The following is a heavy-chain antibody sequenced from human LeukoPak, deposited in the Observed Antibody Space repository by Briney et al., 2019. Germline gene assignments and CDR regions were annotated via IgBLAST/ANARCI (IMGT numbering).Heavy chain of an antibody. Sequence: PGGSLRLSCAASGFTFSSYWMSWVRQAPGKGLEWVANIKQDGSEKYYVDSVKGRFTISRDNAKNSLYLQMNSLRAEDTAVYYCARDKSDYDSSGYYFGYWGQGTLVTVSS. D-gene: IGHD3-22*01. CDR3: ARDKSDYDSSGYYFGY. J-gene: IGHJ4*02. CDR2: IKQDGSEK. CDR1: GFTFSSYW. V-gene: IGHV3-7*01.